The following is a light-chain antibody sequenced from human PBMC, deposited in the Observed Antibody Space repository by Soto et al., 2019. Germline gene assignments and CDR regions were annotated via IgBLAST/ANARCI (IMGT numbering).Light chain of an antibody. Sequence: QSALTQPASVSGSPGQSITISCTGTSSDVGSYNLVSWYQQHPGTAPKLMIYEAFKRPSGVSNRFSGSKSGDTASLTISGLQAEDEADYYCCSYAGSTTLYVFGTWTKLTVL. CDR1: SSDVGSYNL. J-gene: IGLJ1*01. V-gene: IGLV2-23*01. CDR2: EAF. CDR3: CSYAGSTTLYV.